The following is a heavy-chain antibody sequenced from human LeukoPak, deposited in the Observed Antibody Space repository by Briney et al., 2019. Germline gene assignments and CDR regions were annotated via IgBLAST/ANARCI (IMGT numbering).Heavy chain of an antibody. CDR2: INHSGST. V-gene: IGHV4-34*01. CDR3: ARLRKPINAFDI. CDR1: GFTFSSYA. Sequence: PGGSLRLSCAASGFTFSSYAMSWIRQPPGKGLEWIGEINHSGSTNYNPSLKSRVTISVDTSKNQFSLKLSSVTAADTAVYYCARLRKPINAFDIWGQGTMVTVSS. J-gene: IGHJ3*02. D-gene: IGHD4-17*01.